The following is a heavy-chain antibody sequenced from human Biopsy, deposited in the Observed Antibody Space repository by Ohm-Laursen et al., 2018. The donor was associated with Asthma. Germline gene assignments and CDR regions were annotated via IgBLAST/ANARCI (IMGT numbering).Heavy chain of an antibody. V-gene: IGHV1-24*01. D-gene: IGHD4-17*01. CDR1: GYSLTDLS. Sequence: ASVKASCKISGYSLTDLSMHWVRQAPGQGLEWMGGHDHEEGGTVNARRFQGRVTMTEDTSTDTTYMELSSLSSDDTAVYYCASDFPKDYVRYNFQFWGQGTLVTVSS. CDR3: ASDFPKDYVRYNFQF. J-gene: IGHJ4*02. CDR2: HDHEEGGT.